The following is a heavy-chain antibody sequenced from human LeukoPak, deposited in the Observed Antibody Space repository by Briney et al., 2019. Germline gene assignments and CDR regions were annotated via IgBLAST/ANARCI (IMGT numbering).Heavy chain of an antibody. V-gene: IGHV3-23*01. CDR1: GFTFTNYA. D-gene: IGHD3-22*01. J-gene: IGHJ4*02. Sequence: PGGSLRLSCAASGFTFTNYAMSWVRQAPGKGLEWVSAISGSVGGTYYADSVKGRFTISRDNSKNTLYLQMNSLRAEDTAVYYCARDKLNYYDSSTYLFDYWGQGTLVTVSS. CDR2: ISGSVGGT. CDR3: ARDKLNYYDSSTYLFDY.